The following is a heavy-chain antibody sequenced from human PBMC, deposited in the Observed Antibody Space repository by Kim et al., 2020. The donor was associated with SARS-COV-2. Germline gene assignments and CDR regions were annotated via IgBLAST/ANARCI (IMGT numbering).Heavy chain of an antibody. Sequence: QKLQSRVTMTTDTSTSTAYMELRSLRSDDTAVYYCARRYSSSWGEYYGMDVWGQGTTVTVSS. J-gene: IGHJ6*02. V-gene: IGHV1-18*01. CDR3: ARRYSSSWGEYYGMDV. D-gene: IGHD6-13*01.